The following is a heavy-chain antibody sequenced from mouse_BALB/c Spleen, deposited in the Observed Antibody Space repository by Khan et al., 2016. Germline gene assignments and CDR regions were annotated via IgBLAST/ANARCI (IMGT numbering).Heavy chain of an antibody. Sequence: EVQLQESGPGLVKPSQSLSLTCTVTGYSITSDYAWNWIRQFPGNKLEWMGYISYSGSTSHNPSPKSRISITRDTSKNQFFLQLNSVTTEATATYYCANRHYFYAMYYWGQGTSVTVSS. CDR1: GYSITSDYA. V-gene: IGHV3-2*02. CDR3: ANRHYFYAMYY. CDR2: ISYSGST. J-gene: IGHJ4*01. D-gene: IGHD1-2*01.